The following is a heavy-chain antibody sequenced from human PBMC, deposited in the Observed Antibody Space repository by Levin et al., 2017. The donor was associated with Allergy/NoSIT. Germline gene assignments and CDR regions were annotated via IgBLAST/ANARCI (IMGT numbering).Heavy chain of an antibody. CDR2: ISSSSSYI. J-gene: IGHJ6*02. CDR3: ARDLIVVVPAAPTEYYYGMDV. V-gene: IGHV3-21*01. Sequence: GGSLRLSCAASGFTFSSYSMNWVRQAPGKGLEWVSSISSSSSYIYYADSVKGRFTISRDNAKNSLYLQMNSLRAEDTAVYYCARDLIVVVPAAPTEYYYGMDVWGQGTTVTVSS. D-gene: IGHD2-2*01. CDR1: GFTFSSYS.